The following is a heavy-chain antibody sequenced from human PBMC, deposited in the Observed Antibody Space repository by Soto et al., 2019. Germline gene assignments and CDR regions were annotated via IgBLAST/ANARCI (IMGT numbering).Heavy chain of an antibody. CDR2: ISAYNGNT. CDR1: GYTFTSYG. Sequence: ASVKVSCKASGYTFTSYGISWVRQAPGQGLEWMGWISAYNGNTNYAQKLQGRVTMTTDTSTGTAYMELRSLRSNDTAVYYCARDVASVVVVAASDYWGQGTLVTVSS. CDR3: ARDVASVVVVAASDY. J-gene: IGHJ4*02. V-gene: IGHV1-18*01. D-gene: IGHD2-15*01.